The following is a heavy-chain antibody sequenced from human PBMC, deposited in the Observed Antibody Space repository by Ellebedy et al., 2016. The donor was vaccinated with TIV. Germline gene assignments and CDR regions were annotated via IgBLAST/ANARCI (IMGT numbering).Heavy chain of an antibody. CDR2: MNPNSGNT. Sequence: AASVKVSCKASGYTFTSYDINWVRQATGQGLEWLGWMNPNSGNTGYAQKFQGRVTLTRDTSISTVYMELTSLTFEDTAVYYCANNLARTGDFDYWGQGTLVTVSS. J-gene: IGHJ4*02. V-gene: IGHV1-8*01. CDR3: ANNLARTGDFDY. CDR1: GYTFTSYD. D-gene: IGHD7-27*01.